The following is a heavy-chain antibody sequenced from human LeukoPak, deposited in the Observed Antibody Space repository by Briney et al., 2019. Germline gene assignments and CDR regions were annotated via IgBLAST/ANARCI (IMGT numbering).Heavy chain of an antibody. J-gene: IGHJ3*02. V-gene: IGHV3-23*01. Sequence: PGGSLRLSCAASGFTFSSYAMSSVRQAPGKGLEWVSAISGSGGSTYYADSVKGRFTISRDNSKNTLYLQMNSLRAEDTAVYYCAEDLWGLGPIPGEDAFDIWGQGTMVTVSS. CDR3: AEDLWGLGPIPGEDAFDI. CDR2: ISGSGGST. D-gene: IGHD7-27*01. CDR1: GFTFSSYA.